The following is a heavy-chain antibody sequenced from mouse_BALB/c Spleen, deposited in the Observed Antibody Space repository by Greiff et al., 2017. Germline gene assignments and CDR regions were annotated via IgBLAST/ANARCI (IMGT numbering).Heavy chain of an antibody. D-gene: IGHD1-1*01. CDR3: ATYGTTDAMDY. Sequence: VQLQQSGAELVKPGASVKLSCTASGFNIKDTYMHWVKQRPEQGLEWIGRIDPANGNTKYDPKFQGKATITANTSSNTAYLQLSSLTSEDTAVYYCATYGTTDAMDYWGQGTSVTVSS. CDR1: GFNIKDTY. CDR2: IDPANGNT. V-gene: IGHV14-3*02. J-gene: IGHJ4*01.